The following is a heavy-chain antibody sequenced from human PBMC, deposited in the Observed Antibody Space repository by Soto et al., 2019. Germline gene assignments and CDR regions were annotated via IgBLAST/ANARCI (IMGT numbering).Heavy chain of an antibody. CDR1: GYTFTSYG. V-gene: IGHV1-18*01. D-gene: IGHD6-13*01. J-gene: IGHJ3*02. CDR3: ARDPGISSSWYSKSAFDI. CDR2: ISAYNGNT. Sequence: QVQLVQSGAEVKKPGASVKVSCKASGYTFTSYGISWVRQAPGQGLEWMGWISAYNGNTNYAQKLQGRVTMTTDTSTSTAYMELRSLRSDDTAVYSCARDPGISSSWYSKSAFDIWGQGTMVTVAS.